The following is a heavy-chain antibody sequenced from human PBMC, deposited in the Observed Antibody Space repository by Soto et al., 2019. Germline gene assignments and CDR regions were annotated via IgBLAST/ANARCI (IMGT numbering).Heavy chain of an antibody. CDR3: ARGYGRNFDY. V-gene: IGHV4-34*01. J-gene: IGHJ4*02. D-gene: IGHD3-10*01. CDR2: INHSGST. CDR1: GGSFSGYY. Sequence: QVQLQQWGAGLLKPSETLSLTCAVYGGSFSGYYWSWIRQPPGKGLECIGEINHSGSTNYNPYLNSRVTISVDTSKNQFSLKLSSVTAADTAVYYGARGYGRNFDYLGQGTLVTVSS.